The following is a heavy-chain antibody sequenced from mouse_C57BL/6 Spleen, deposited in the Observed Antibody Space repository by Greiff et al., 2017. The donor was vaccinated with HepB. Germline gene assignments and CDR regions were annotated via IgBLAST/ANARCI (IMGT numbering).Heavy chain of an antibody. CDR2: ISDGGSYT. CDR3: ARGGDGYFGAMDY. CDR1: GFTFSSYA. V-gene: IGHV5-4*03. J-gene: IGHJ4*01. D-gene: IGHD2-3*01. Sequence: EVMLVESGGGLVKPGGSLKLSCAASGFTFSSYAMSWVRQTPEKRLEWVATISDGGSYTYYPDNVKGRFTISRDNAKNNLYLQMSHLKSEDTAMYYCARGGDGYFGAMDYWGQGTSVTVSS.